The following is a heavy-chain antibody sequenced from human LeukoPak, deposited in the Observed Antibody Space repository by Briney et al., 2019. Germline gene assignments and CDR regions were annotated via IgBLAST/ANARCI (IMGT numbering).Heavy chain of an antibody. J-gene: IGHJ4*02. D-gene: IGHD4-11*01. CDR3: VRDYSNFVQGD. Sequence: PPETLSLTCTVSGDSISSSHCYWGWIRQSPGKGLEWIGSIYSGGETHYNPSLNSRVTIFLDTSKNRFSLNLISVTATDTAVYYCVRDYSNFVQGDWGQGTLVTVSS. V-gene: IGHV4-39*02. CDR1: GDSISSSHCY. CDR2: IYSGGET.